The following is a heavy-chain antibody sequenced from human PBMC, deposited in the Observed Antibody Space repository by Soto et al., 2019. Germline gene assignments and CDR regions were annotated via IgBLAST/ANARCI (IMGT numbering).Heavy chain of an antibody. V-gene: IGHV3-66*01. Sequence: EVQLVESGGGLVQPGGSLRLSCVASGFIVSSNYMSWVRQAPGKGLEWVSVIYSGGSTYYADSVKGRFTISRDNSKNTLYLQMNSLRAEDTAVYYCARDRLVGGYSYYGMDVWGQGTTVTVSS. CDR1: GFIVSSNY. CDR3: ARDRLVGGYSYYGMDV. D-gene: IGHD2-15*01. CDR2: IYSGGST. J-gene: IGHJ6*02.